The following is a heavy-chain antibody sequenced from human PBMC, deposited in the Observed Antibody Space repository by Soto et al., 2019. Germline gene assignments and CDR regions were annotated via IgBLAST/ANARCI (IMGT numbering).Heavy chain of an antibody. J-gene: IGHJ4*02. CDR3: ARYLSNSGSFTPREYYFDY. CDR1: GFTFSSYS. Sequence: PGGSLRLSCAASGFTFSSYSMNWVRQAPGKGLEWVSSISSSSSYIYYADSVKGRFTISRDNAKNSLYLQMNSLRAEDTAVYYCARYLSNSGSFTPREYYFDYWGQGTLVTVSS. V-gene: IGHV3-21*01. CDR2: ISSSSSYI. D-gene: IGHD1-26*01.